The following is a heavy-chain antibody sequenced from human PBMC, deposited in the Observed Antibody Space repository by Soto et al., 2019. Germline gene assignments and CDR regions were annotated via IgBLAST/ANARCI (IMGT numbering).Heavy chain of an antibody. D-gene: IGHD5-12*01. CDR2: IAISTNTI. V-gene: IGHV3-48*02. Sequence: EVQLVESGGGLVQPGGSLRLSCAASGFTFSSYSMNWVRQAPGKGLEWVSYIAISTNTISYADSMKGRFTVSRDDAKNSLFLQMNSLRDEDTAVYYCVRDIEWAFDIWGQGTMVTVSS. CDR3: VRDIEWAFDI. J-gene: IGHJ3*02. CDR1: GFTFSSYS.